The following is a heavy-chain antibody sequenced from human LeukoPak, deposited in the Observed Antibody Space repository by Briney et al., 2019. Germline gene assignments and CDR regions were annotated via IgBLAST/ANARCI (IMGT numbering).Heavy chain of an antibody. V-gene: IGHV3-21*01. Sequence: GGSLRLSCAASGFTFSSYSMNWVRQAPGKGLEWVSSISSSSSYIYYADSVKGRFTISRDNAKNSLYLQMNSLRAEDTAVYYCARGPAMVRGVRADYWGQGTLVTVSS. CDR3: ARGPAMVRGVRADY. CDR1: GFTFSSYS. CDR2: ISSSSSYI. J-gene: IGHJ4*02. D-gene: IGHD3-10*01.